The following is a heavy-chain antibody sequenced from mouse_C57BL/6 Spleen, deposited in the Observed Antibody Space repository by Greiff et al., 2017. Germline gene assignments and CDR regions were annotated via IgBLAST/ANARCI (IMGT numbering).Heavy chain of an antibody. V-gene: IGHV1-81*01. CDR1: GYTFTSYG. CDR3: AREDYYGSIPWYFDV. J-gene: IGHJ1*03. D-gene: IGHD1-1*01. Sequence: QVQLKESGAELARPGASVKLSCKASGYTFTSYGISWVKQRTGQGLEWIGEIYPRSGNTYYNEKFKGKATLTADKSSSTAYMELRSLTSEDSAVYFCAREDYYGSIPWYFDVWGTGTTVTVSS. CDR2: IYPRSGNT.